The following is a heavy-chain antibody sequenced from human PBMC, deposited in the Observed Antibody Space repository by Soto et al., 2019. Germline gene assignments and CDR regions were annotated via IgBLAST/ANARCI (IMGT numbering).Heavy chain of an antibody. J-gene: IGHJ6*02. D-gene: IGHD2-2*01. Sequence: PSETLSLTCDIYGGSFSDDYWSWIRQPPGKGLEWIGKVSHSGGTSYNPSLRSRVTVSADTSKNQFSLRLTSVTAADTAVYYCARARVVLVRESVSLSAEYQYYGLEVWGQGTTVTVS. CDR3: ARARVVLVRESVSLSAEYQYYGLEV. V-gene: IGHV4-34*01. CDR1: GGSFSDDY. CDR2: VSHSGGT.